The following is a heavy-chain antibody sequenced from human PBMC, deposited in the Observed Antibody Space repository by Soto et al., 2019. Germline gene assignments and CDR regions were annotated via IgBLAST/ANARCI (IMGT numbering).Heavy chain of an antibody. V-gene: IGHV1-18*01. CDR2: ISSYNGNT. CDR3: ARDRGSGSYYARFDY. Sequence: ASVKVSCKASGYTFTTYGISWVRQAPGQGLEWMGWISSYNGNTNYAQKLQDRVTMTTDTSTNIAYMELRSLRSDDTAVFYCARDRGSGSYYARFDYWRQGTLVTVSS. CDR1: GYTFTTYG. D-gene: IGHD1-26*01. J-gene: IGHJ4*02.